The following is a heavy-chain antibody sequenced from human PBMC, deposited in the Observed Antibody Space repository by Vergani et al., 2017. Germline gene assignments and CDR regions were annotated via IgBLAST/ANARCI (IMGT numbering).Heavy chain of an antibody. V-gene: IGHV1-2*04. Sequence: QVQLVQSGAEVKKPGASVKVSCKASGYTFTGYYMHWARQAPGQGLEWMGWINPNSGGTNYAQKFQGWVTMTRDTSISTAYMELSRLRSDDTAVYYCARTTGSSREAFDIWGQGTMVTVSS. CDR2: INPNSGGT. CDR3: ARTTGSSREAFDI. CDR1: GYTFTGYY. D-gene: IGHD6-13*01. J-gene: IGHJ3*02.